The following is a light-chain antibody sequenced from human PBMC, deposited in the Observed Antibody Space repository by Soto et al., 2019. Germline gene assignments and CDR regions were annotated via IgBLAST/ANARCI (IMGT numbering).Light chain of an antibody. V-gene: IGKV3-20*01. CDR1: QSFSRTY. J-gene: IGKJ2*01. CDR3: HHYGSSPPYT. Sequence: EIVLTQSPGTLSLSPGEGATLSCRASQSFSRTYLAWYQQKPGQAPRLLIYGASNRATGIPDTFSGSGSGTDFTLTISRLEPEDFAVYYRHHYGSSPPYTFGQGTKLEIK. CDR2: GAS.